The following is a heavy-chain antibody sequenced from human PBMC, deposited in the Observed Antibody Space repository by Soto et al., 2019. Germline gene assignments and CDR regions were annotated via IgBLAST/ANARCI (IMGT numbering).Heavy chain of an antibody. D-gene: IGHD3-3*01. CDR2: IKEDGSDM. CDR3: ATEVWVYYDFWSGYSDY. V-gene: IGHV3-7*01. Sequence: EVQLVESGGGLVQPGGSLRLSCAASGFTFSSYWMSWVRQAPGKGLEWVANIKEDGSDMYYVDSVKGRFTISRDNAKNSLYLQMNSLRAEHTAVYYCATEVWVYYDFWSGYSDYWGQGTLVPVSS. CDR1: GFTFSSYW. J-gene: IGHJ4*02.